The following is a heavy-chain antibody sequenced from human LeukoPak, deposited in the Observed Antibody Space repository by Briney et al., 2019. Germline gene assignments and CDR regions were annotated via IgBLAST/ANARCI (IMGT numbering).Heavy chain of an antibody. V-gene: IGHV3-23*01. CDR3: ATHKVASK. CDR2: IVGSGGST. Sequence: GGSLRLSCAASGFTFSNYGMSWVRQAPGKGLEWVSAIVGSGGSTYNADSVKGRFTISRDNSKNTLYLQMNSLRAEDTAVYYCATHKVASKWGQGTLVTVSS. D-gene: IGHD2-21*01. J-gene: IGHJ4*02. CDR1: GFTFSNYG.